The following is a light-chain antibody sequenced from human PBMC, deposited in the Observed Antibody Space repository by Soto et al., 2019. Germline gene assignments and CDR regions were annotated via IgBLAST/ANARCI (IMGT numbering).Light chain of an antibody. CDR3: SSQSCRSTLLV. V-gene: IGLV2-14*03. CDR2: DVS. J-gene: IGLJ3*02. CDR1: SSDVGGYNY. Sequence: QSALTQPASVSGSPGQSITISCTGTSSDVGGYNYVSWYQHHPGKAPRLMIFDVSNRPSGVSSRFSGSKSGNAASLTISGLQAEDEADYSFSSQSCRSTLLVFGEVTQLTVL.